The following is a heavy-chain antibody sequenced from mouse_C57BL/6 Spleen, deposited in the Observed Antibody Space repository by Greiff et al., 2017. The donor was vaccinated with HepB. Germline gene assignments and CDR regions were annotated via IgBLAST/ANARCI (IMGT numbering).Heavy chain of an antibody. CDR1: GYTFTDHT. Sequence: VHLVESDAELVKPGASVKISCKVSGYTFTDHTIHWMKQRPEQGLEWIGYIYPRDGSTKYNEKFKGKATLTADKSSSTAYMQLNSLTSEDSAVYFCARDDYDVWRFAYWGQGTLVTVSA. V-gene: IGHV1-78*01. J-gene: IGHJ3*01. D-gene: IGHD2-4*01. CDR2: IYPRDGST. CDR3: ARDDYDVWRFAY.